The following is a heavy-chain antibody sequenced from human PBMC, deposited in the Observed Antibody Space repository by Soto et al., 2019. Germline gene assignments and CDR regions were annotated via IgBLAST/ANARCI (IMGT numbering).Heavy chain of an antibody. CDR1: GFTFSSYS. D-gene: IGHD6-13*01. Sequence: EVQLVESGGGLVQPGGSLRLSCAASGFTFSSYSMNWVRQAPGKGLEWVSYISSSSSTIYYADSVKGRVTISRDNAKNPLYLPMNSLRAEDTAVYYCARHPERIAEIGGFDPWGQGTLVTVSS. CDR2: ISSSSSTI. V-gene: IGHV3-48*01. J-gene: IGHJ5*02. CDR3: ARHPERIAEIGGFDP.